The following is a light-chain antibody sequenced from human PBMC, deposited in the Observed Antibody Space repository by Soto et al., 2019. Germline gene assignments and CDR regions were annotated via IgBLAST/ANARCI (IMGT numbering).Light chain of an antibody. J-gene: IGLJ1*01. V-gene: IGLV1-51*01. CDR2: DND. Sequence: QSVLTQPPSVSAAPGQQVTISCSGSSSNIGDNYVSWYQHLPGTAPKLVVYDNDRPPSGIPGRFSGSKSGTSATLVITGLQTGDEADYYCGTWDDRLDGNYVFGTGTKLTVL. CDR3: GTWDDRLDGNYV. CDR1: SSNIGDNY.